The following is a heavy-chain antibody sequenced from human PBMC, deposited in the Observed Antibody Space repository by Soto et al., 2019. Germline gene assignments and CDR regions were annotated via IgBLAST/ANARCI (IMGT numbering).Heavy chain of an antibody. CDR3: ARDRGYCSGGSCYWCFDL. Sequence: EVQLLESGGGLVQPGGSLRLSCGATGFSFNNNGMSWVRQAPGKGLEWVSTISSTGGTTYYADSVQGRFTISRDNSKNPMYVQMNSLRADDTAVYYCARDRGYCSGGSCYWCFDLWGRGTLVTVSS. CDR1: GFSFNNNG. CDR2: ISSTGGTT. J-gene: IGHJ2*01. V-gene: IGHV3-23*01. D-gene: IGHD2-15*01.